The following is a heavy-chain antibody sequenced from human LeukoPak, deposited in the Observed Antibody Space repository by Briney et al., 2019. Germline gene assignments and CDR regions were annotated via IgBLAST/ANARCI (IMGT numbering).Heavy chain of an antibody. CDR3: ARGGNSGSYFLLD. V-gene: IGHV4-59*01. J-gene: IGHJ4*02. CDR1: GGSISTTY. CDR2: VHYSGST. Sequence: SGTLSLTCSVSGGSISTTYWSWIRQPPGKGLEWIGYVHYSGSTNYNPSLNSRVTISVDTSKNQFSLTLSSVTAADTAVYYCARGGNSGSYFLLDWGQGTLVTVTS. D-gene: IGHD1-26*01.